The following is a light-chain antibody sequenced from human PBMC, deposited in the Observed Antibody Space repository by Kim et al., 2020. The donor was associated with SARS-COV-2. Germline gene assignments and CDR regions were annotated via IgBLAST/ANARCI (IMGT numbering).Light chain of an antibody. J-gene: IGKJ1*01. Sequence: DIQMTQSPSTLSASVGDRVTITCRASQTISSWLDWYQHKPGKAPNLLIYTASSLEGGVPSRFSGSGSGTEFTLTISSLQPDDFATYYCQQYNSTPRTFGHGTKVDIK. CDR2: TAS. V-gene: IGKV1-5*03. CDR3: QQYNSTPRT. CDR1: QTISSW.